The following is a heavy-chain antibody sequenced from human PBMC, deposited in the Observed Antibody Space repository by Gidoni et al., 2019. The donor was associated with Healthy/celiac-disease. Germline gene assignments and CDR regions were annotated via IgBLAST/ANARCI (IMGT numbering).Heavy chain of an antibody. D-gene: IGHD6-13*01. Sequence: EVQLLESGGGLVQPGGSLRLSCAASGFTFSSYAMSWVRQAPGKGLEWVSAISGSGGSTYSADSVKGRFTISRDNSKNTLYLQMNSLRAEDTAVYYCAKGGGQQLVYFDYWGQGTLVTVSS. V-gene: IGHV3-23*01. CDR1: GFTFSSYA. CDR2: ISGSGGST. CDR3: AKGGGQQLVYFDY. J-gene: IGHJ4*02.